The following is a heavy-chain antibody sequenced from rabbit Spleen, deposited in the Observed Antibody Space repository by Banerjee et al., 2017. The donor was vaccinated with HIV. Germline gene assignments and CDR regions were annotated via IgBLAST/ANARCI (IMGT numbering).Heavy chain of an antibody. V-gene: IGHV1S7*01. J-gene: IGHJ4*01. CDR3: VRGASSSGYYSL. Sequence: QLEESAGGLVQLGGSLKLSCKASGFTLSSYYMNWVRQAPGKGLEWIGYIDPLFGTTYYANWVNGRFPISSHNAQNTLYLQLNSLTAADTATYFCVRGASSSGYYSLWGQGTLVTVS. D-gene: IGHD1-1*01. CDR1: GFTLSSYY. CDR2: IDPLFGTT.